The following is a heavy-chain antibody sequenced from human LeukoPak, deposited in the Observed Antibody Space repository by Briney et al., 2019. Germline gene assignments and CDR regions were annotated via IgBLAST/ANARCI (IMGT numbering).Heavy chain of an antibody. Sequence: GGSLRLSRAASGFTFSNYGMNWVRQTPDKGLEWVASISSTSSYIYYTDSVRGRFTISRDNTKNSLYLQMNSLRAEDTAVYYCAHSKTCYYDSSGYFCLYGMDGWGQGTTVTVSS. CDR3: AHSKTCYYDSSGYFCLYGMDG. J-gene: IGHJ6*02. D-gene: IGHD3-22*01. V-gene: IGHV3-21*01. CDR1: GFTFSNYG. CDR2: ISSTSSYI.